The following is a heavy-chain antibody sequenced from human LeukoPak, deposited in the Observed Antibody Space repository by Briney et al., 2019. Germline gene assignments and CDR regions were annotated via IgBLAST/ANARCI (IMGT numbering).Heavy chain of an antibody. CDR1: GDSVSSNSAT. J-gene: IGHJ6*02. V-gene: IGHV6-1*01. Sequence: SQTLSLTCAISGDSVSSNSATWNWIRQSPSRGLEWLGRTYYRSKWYNDYAVSVKSRITVNPDSSRNQFSLQLNSVTPEDTAVYYCARVPSPAVTGLMDVLGQGATVTVSS. CDR3: ARVPSPAVTGLMDV. D-gene: IGHD6-19*01. CDR2: TYYRSKWYN.